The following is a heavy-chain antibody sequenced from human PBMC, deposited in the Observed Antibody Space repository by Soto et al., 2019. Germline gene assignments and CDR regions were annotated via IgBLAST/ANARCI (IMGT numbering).Heavy chain of an antibody. J-gene: IGHJ4*02. D-gene: IGHD1-26*01. V-gene: IGHV3-23*01. Sequence: GALRLSCSTSGFTFINHAMTWVGQAPGKAPQWVATVDGSGAAPFYAESVKGRFTISRDNSKNTLFLQMNSLRAEDTAVYFCAKWEVFVTGHLATQSSLDSWGQGTLVTVSS. CDR1: GFTFINHA. CDR3: AKWEVFVTGHLATQSSLDS. CDR2: VDGSGAAP.